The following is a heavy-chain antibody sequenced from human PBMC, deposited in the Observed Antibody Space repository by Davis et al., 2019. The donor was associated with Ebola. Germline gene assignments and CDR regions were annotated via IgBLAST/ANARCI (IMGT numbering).Heavy chain of an antibody. J-gene: IGHJ5*02. CDR3: ARGLRNTMIMLITTGWFDP. V-gene: IGHV4-61*08. CDR1: GGFVSSSGYY. CDR2: IHFSGST. D-gene: IGHD3-22*01. Sequence: MPSETLSLTCSVSGGFVSSSGYYWNWIRQPPGKGLEWIGNIHFSGSTDYNPSLKSRVTISIDTSKNEFSMDLNSVTAADTAVYYCARGLRNTMIMLITTGWFDPWGQGIPVTVSS.